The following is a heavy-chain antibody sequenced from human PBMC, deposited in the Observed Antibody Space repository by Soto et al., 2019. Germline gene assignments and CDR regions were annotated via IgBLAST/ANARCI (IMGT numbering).Heavy chain of an antibody. CDR3: ARGGGNFDQ. V-gene: IGHV3-7*04. CDR1: GFTLSKNW. D-gene: IGHD3-16*01. J-gene: IGHJ4*02. CDR2: VKEDGSDK. Sequence: EVQLVESGGGLVQPGGSLRLTCAASGFTLSKNWMSWVRQAPGKGLEWVANVKEDGSDKYYVDSVKGRSTISRDNAKNSLYLQMTSLSAEDPAVFYCARGGGNFDQWGQGTLVTVSS.